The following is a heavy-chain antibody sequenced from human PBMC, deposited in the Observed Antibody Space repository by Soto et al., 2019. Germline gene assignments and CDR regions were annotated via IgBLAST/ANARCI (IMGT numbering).Heavy chain of an antibody. J-gene: IGHJ4*02. CDR3: ARGVLLWFGELLPPHFDY. CDR1: GYTFTSYA. Sequence: ASVKVSCKASGYTFTSYAMHWVRQAPGQRLEWMGWINAGNGNTKYSQKFQGRVTITRDTSASTAYMELSSLRSEDTAVYYCARGVLLWFGELLPPHFDYWGQGTLVTVSS. CDR2: INAGNGNT. V-gene: IGHV1-3*01. D-gene: IGHD3-10*01.